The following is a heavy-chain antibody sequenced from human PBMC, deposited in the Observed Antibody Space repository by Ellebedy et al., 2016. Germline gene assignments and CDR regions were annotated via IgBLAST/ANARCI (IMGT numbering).Heavy chain of an antibody. CDR3: ASGPLYDYVWGSYRPIKLGAIDY. V-gene: IGHV4-34*01. CDR2: INHSGST. CDR1: GGSFSGYY. Sequence: SETLSLTCAVYGGSFSGYYWSWIRQPPGKGLEWIGEINHSGSTNYNPSLKSRVTISVDTSKNQFSLKLSSVTAADTAVYYCASGPLYDYVWGSYRPIKLGAIDYWGQGTLVTVSS. J-gene: IGHJ4*02. D-gene: IGHD3-16*02.